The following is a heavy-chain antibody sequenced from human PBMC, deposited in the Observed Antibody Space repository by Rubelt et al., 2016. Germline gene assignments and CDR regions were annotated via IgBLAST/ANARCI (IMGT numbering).Heavy chain of an antibody. V-gene: IGHV4-59*08. D-gene: IGHD2-2*01. J-gene: IGHJ6*02. CDR3: ARQHCSSTSCYYYYGMDV. CDR1: GGSISGYF. CDR2: IYYSGST. Sequence: TVSGGSISGYFWTWIRQPPGKGLEWIGYIYYSGSTNYNPSLKSRVSISVDTSKNQFSLKLSSVTAADTAVYYCARQHCSSTSCYYYYGMDVWGQGTTVTVSS.